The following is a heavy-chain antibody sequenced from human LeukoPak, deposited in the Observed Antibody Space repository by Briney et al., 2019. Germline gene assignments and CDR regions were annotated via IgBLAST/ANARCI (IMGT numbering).Heavy chain of an antibody. D-gene: IGHD3-10*01. V-gene: IGHV4-34*01. CDR2: INHSGST. Sequence: SETLSLTCAVYGGSFGGYYWSWIRQPPGKGLEWIGEINHSGSTNYNPSLQSRVTISVDTSKNHFSLKLNSVTAADTAVYYCARDFYGSAPDYWGQGTLVTVSS. J-gene: IGHJ4*02. CDR1: GGSFGGYY. CDR3: ARDFYGSAPDY.